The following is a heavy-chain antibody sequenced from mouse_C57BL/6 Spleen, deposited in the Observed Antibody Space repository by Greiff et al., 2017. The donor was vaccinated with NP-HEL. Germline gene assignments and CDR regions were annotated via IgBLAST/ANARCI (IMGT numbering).Heavy chain of an antibody. J-gene: IGHJ2*01. V-gene: IGHV5-6*01. Sequence: EVKLVESGGDLVKPGGSLKLSCAASGFTFSSYGMSWVRQPPDKRLEWVATISSGGSSTYYPDSVTGRFTISKDNAKNTLYLQMSSLESEDTAMYYCARHLRENFDYWGQGTTLTVSS. CDR1: GFTFSSYG. D-gene: IGHD1-1*01. CDR2: ISSGGSST. CDR3: ARHLRENFDY.